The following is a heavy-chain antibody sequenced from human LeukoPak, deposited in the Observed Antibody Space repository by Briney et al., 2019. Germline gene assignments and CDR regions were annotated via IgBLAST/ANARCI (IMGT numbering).Heavy chain of an antibody. J-gene: IGHJ5*02. CDR1: GGSISSSSYY. V-gene: IGHV4-39*01. CDR2: IYYSGST. CDR3: ARYWLGYCSSTSCPNWFDP. Sequence: SETLSLTCTVSGGSISSSSYYWGWIRQPPGKGLEWIGSIYYSGSTYYNPSLKSRVTISVDTSKNQFSLKLSSVTAADTAVYYCARYWLGYCSSTSCPNWFDPWGQGTLVTVSS. D-gene: IGHD2-2*01.